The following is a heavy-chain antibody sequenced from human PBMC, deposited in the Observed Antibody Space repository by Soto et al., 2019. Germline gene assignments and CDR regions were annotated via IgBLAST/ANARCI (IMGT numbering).Heavy chain of an antibody. J-gene: IGHJ6*02. D-gene: IGHD2-8*01. V-gene: IGHV1-18*01. Sequence: QVQLVQSGAEVKKPGASVKVSCKASGYTFTSYGISWVRQAPGQGLEWMGWISAYNGNTNYAQKFQGRVTMTTDTSTSTAYVELRSLRSDDTDVYYCARGGKYRTNGVYSFCGMDVWGQGTTVTVSS. CDR3: ARGGKYRTNGVYSFCGMDV. CDR1: GYTFTSYG. CDR2: ISAYNGNT.